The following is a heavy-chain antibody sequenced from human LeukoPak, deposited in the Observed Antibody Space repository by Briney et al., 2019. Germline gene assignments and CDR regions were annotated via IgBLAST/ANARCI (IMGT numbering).Heavy chain of an antibody. D-gene: IGHD5-18*01. CDR3: ARSRSGYSYDHAAFEI. J-gene: IGHJ3*02. CDR1: GGSISTYY. V-gene: IGHV4-59*01. CDR2: IDYRGST. Sequence: SETLSLTCTVSGGSISTYYRSWIRQPPGKGLEWIAYIDYRGSTTYNPSLRSRVTISVDTSRNQFSLELSSVTAADTAVYYCARSRSGYSYDHAAFEIWGQGTVVTVSS.